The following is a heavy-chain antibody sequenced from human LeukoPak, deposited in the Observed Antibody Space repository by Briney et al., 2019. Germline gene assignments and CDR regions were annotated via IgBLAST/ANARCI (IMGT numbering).Heavy chain of an antibody. CDR1: GYSFTSYW. CDR3: AGSINCGFDY. D-gene: IGHD1-1*01. V-gene: IGHV5-51*01. J-gene: IGHJ4*02. CDR2: IYPGDSDT. Sequence: GESLKISRKGSGYSFTSYWIGWVRQMPGKGLELMGIIYPGDSDTRYSTSFQGQVTISADKSISTAYLQWSRLKASDAAMYYCAGSINCGFDYWGQGTLVTVSS.